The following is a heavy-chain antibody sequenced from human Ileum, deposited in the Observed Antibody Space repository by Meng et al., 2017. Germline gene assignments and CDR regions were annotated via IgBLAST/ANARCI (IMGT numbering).Heavy chain of an antibody. CDR3: ASGSGSLDY. Sequence: VPLQQSGPGLVKPSQTLSLTCAVSGGSVSSNIAAWNWIRQSPLRGLEWLGRTYYRSKWYSEYAVSVKSRISITPDTSKNQFSLQMNSVTPEDTAVYYCASGSGSLDYWGPGTLVTVSS. CDR2: TYYRSKWYS. J-gene: IGHJ4*02. D-gene: IGHD3-3*01. CDR1: GGSVSSNIAA. V-gene: IGHV6-1*01.